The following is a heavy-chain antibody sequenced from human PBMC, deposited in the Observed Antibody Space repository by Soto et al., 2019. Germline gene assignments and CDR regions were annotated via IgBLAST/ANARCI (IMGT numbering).Heavy chain of an antibody. V-gene: IGHV4-31*03. Sequence: SETLSLTCTVSGGSISSGGYYWSWIRQHPGKGREWIGYIYYSGSTYYNPSLKSRVTISVDTSKNQFSLKLSSVTAADTAVYYCARDSRLDCSGGSCYSYWFDPWGQGTLVTVSS. CDR3: ARDSRLDCSGGSCYSYWFDP. CDR2: IYYSGST. D-gene: IGHD2-15*01. CDR1: GGSISSGGYY. J-gene: IGHJ5*02.